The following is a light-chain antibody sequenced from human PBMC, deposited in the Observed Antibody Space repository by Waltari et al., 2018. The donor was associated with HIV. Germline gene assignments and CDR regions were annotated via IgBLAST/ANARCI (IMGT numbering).Light chain of an antibody. CDR1: QSVSSSQ. CDR3: QQYGTSPLT. CDR2: AAS. Sequence: EIVFTQSPRPLSFSAGEIATLSCRTSQSVSSSQLAWYQQKPGQAPRLLIYAASSRATGIPDRFSGSGSGTDFTLTISRLEPKDFVVYYCQQYGTSPLTFGGGTKVEIK. V-gene: IGKV3-20*01. J-gene: IGKJ4*01.